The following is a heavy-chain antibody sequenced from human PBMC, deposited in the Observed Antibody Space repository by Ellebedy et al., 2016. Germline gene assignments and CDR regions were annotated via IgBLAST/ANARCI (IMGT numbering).Heavy chain of an antibody. CDR1: GGISNSHG. D-gene: IGHD3-16*01. CDR2: IIPIFGAT. CDR3: ARDVHPWGGQLLGRFEA. J-gene: IGHJ5*02. Sequence: SVKVSXXAPGGISNSHGFSWVRQAPGQELEWMGGIIPIFGATDYAQRFRGRLIVTADRSTQTVFMELSSLRSEDTAVYYCARDVHPWGGQLLGRFEAWGQGTLVIVSS. V-gene: IGHV1-69*06.